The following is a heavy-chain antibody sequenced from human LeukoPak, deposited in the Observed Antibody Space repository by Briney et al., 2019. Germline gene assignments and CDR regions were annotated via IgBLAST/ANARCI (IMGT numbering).Heavy chain of an antibody. CDR2: IYYSGST. D-gene: IGHD2-21*01. J-gene: IGHJ4*02. CDR1: GGSISSSSYY. V-gene: IGHV4-39*07. Sequence: PSETLSLTCTVSGGSISSSSYYWGWIRQPPGKGLEWIGSIYYSGSTYYNPSLKSRVTISVDTSKNQFSLKLSSVTAADTAVYYCASSGPILWRWGTRWGQGTLVTVSS. CDR3: ASSGPILWRWGTR.